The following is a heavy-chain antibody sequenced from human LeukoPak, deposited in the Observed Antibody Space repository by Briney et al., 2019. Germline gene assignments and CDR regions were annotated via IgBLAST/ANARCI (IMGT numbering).Heavy chain of an antibody. CDR1: GGSISSYY. D-gene: IGHD2-2*01. CDR2: IYTSGST. V-gene: IGHV4-4*09. CDR3: ARHSKDIVVVPAATTNPDMGYFDY. J-gene: IGHJ4*02. Sequence: SETLSLTCTVSGGSISSYYWSWIRQPPGKGLEWIGYIYTSGSTNYNPSLKSRVTISVDTSKNQFSLKLSSVTAADTAVYYCARHSKDIVVVPAATTNPDMGYFDYWGQGTLVTVSS.